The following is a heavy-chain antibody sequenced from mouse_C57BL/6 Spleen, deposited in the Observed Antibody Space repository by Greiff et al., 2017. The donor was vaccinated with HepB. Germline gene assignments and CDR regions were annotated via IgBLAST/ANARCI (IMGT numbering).Heavy chain of an antibody. CDR1: GYTFTSYW. CDR2: IDPSDSET. CDR3: ARSGYGYDVWDYAMDY. J-gene: IGHJ4*01. Sequence: VQLQQSGAELVRPGSSVKLSCKASGYTFTSYWMHWVKQRPIQGLEWIGNIDPSDSETHYNQKFKDKATLTVDKSSSTAYMQLSSLTSEDSAVYYCARSGYGYDVWDYAMDYWGQGTSVTVSS. V-gene: IGHV1-52*01. D-gene: IGHD2-2*01.